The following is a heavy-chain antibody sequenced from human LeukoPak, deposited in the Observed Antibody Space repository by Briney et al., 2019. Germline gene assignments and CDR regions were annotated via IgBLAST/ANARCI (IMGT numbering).Heavy chain of an antibody. CDR1: GFTFSSYA. D-gene: IGHD6-19*01. V-gene: IGHV3-30-3*01. Sequence: GGSLRLSCAASGFTFSSYAMHWVRQAPGKGLEWVAGISYDGSNKYYADSVKGRFTISRDNSKNTLYLQMNSLRAEDTAVYYCAKGGEQWLDLYYFDYWGQGTLVTVSS. J-gene: IGHJ4*02. CDR3: AKGGEQWLDLYYFDY. CDR2: ISYDGSNK.